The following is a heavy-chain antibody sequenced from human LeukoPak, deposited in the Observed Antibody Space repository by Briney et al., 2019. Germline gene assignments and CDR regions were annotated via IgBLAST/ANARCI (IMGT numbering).Heavy chain of an antibody. CDR2: ISAYNGNT. CDR1: GYTFTSYG. CDR3: ARDYDIELYY. V-gene: IGHV1-18*01. J-gene: IGHJ4*02. Sequence: ASVKVSCKASGYTFTSYGISWVRQAPGQGLEWMGWISAYNGNTNYAQKRQGSVTINTDTTKSTAYMELRSLRSDDTAVYYCARDYDIELYYWGQGTLVTVSS. D-gene: IGHD3-3*01.